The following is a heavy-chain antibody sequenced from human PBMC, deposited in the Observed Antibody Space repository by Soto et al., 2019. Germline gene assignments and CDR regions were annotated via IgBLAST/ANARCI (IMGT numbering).Heavy chain of an antibody. CDR2: VRWDDEK. Sequence: SGPTLVNPSQTLTLTCTFSGFSLDTGGMCLSWVRQPTGKALEWLAVVRWDDEKHFSTSLRNRISVSKDASGDRVVLTMANMDPADSGTYYCVRTHGGYTAYYGMDVWGPGTTVTVSS. CDR3: VRTHGGYTAYYGMDV. V-gene: IGHV2-70*19. J-gene: IGHJ6*02. D-gene: IGHD5-12*01. CDR1: GFSLDTGGMC.